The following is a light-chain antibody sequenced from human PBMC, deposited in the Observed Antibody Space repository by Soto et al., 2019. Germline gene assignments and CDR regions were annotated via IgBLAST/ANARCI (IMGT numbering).Light chain of an antibody. Sequence: IQMAQSPSSVSASVGDRVTITCRASQPISSWLAWYQQKPGQPPNLLIYSASTLRSGVPSRFSGSESGTLFTLTITNLQPEDFATYYWQQASSFPLTFSGGTKVEV. CDR2: SAS. J-gene: IGKJ4*01. V-gene: IGKV1-12*01. CDR1: QPISSW. CDR3: QQASSFPLT.